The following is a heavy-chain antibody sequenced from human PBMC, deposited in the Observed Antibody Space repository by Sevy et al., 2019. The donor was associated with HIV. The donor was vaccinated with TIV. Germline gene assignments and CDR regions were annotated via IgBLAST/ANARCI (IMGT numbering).Heavy chain of an antibody. Sequence: GGSLRLSCAVSGFTFSRHYMTWVRQAPGKGREWVANIKQDGTGEYYVDSVKGRFTISRDNAKNSLYLQMNSLRAEDTAVYYCARGSGWLTDYWGQGTLVTVSS. V-gene: IGHV3-7*01. J-gene: IGHJ4*02. D-gene: IGHD6-19*01. CDR3: ARGSGWLTDY. CDR1: GFTFSRHY. CDR2: IKQDGTGE.